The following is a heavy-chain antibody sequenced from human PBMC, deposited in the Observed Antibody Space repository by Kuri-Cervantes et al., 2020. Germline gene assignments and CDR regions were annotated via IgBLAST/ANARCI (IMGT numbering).Heavy chain of an antibody. CDR2: IYHSGST. CDR3: ARAKQQWLVRNYYYYYMDV. V-gene: IGHV4-38-2*01. CDR1: GYSISSGYY. D-gene: IGHD6-19*01. Sequence: SQTLSLTCAVSGYSISSGYYWGWIRQPPGKGLEWIGSIYHSGSTNYNPSLKSRVTISVDTSKNQFSLKLSSVTAADTAVYYCARAKQQWLVRNYYYYYMDVWGKGTTVTVSS. J-gene: IGHJ6*03.